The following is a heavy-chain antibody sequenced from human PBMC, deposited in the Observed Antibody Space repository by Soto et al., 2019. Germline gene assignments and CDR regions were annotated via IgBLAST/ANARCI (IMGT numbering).Heavy chain of an antibody. J-gene: IGHJ3*02. CDR1: GGTFSSYA. CDR3: ARDRLDTAMVLDAFDI. Sequence: QVQLVQSGAEVKKPGSSVKVSCKASGGTFSSYAISWVRQAPGQGLEWMGGIIPIFGTANYAQKFQGRVTITADESTSTADMELSSLRSEDTAVYYCARDRLDTAMVLDAFDIWGQGTMVTVSS. V-gene: IGHV1-69*01. D-gene: IGHD5-18*01. CDR2: IIPIFGTA.